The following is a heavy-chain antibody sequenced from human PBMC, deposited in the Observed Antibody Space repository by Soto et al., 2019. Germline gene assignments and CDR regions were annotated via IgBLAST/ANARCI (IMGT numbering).Heavy chain of an antibody. CDR3: ARGVYYSSTSCYWGMDV. Sequence: PSETLSLTCAVYGGSSSGYYWSWIRQPPGKGLEWIGEINHSGSTNYNPSLKSRVTISVDTSKNQFSLKLSTVTAADTAVYYCARGVYYSSTSCYWGMDVWGQGTTVTVSS. J-gene: IGHJ6*02. V-gene: IGHV4-34*01. CDR2: INHSGST. CDR1: GGSSSGYY. D-gene: IGHD2-2*01.